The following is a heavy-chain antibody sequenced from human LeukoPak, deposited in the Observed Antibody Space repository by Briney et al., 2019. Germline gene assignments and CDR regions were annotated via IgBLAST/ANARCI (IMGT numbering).Heavy chain of an antibody. D-gene: IGHD2-8*02. V-gene: IGHV3-64D*06. CDR3: VKVRYGTVWDF. J-gene: IGHJ4*02. CDR1: GFSCSTHQ. CDR2: ITSDGENT. Sequence: AGGSLRLSFSAPGFSCSTHQMHLVRQAPGKGLEFVSGITSDGENTDYLDFVEGRFTVTRDNSKNTLYLHMTSLRPEDTAVYFCVKVRYGTVWDFWGPGTLVIVSS.